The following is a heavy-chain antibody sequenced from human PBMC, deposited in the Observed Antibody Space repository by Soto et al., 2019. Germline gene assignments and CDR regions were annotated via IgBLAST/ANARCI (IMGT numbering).Heavy chain of an antibody. Sequence: QVQLQESGPGLVKPSETLSLTCTVSGGSISSYYWSWIRQPPGKGLEWIGYIYYSGSTNHNPSLKSRVTISVDTSKNQFALKLSSVTAADTAVYYCARVDTAMVYRYWGQGTLVTVSS. CDR2: IYYSGST. J-gene: IGHJ4*02. CDR3: ARVDTAMVYRY. V-gene: IGHV4-59*01. CDR1: GGSISSYY. D-gene: IGHD5-18*01.